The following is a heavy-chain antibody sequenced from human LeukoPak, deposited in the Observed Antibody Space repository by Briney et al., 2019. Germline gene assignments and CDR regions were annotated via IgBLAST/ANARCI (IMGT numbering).Heavy chain of an antibody. Sequence: ASVKVSCKASGYTFTGYYMHWVRQAPGQGLEWMGWINPNSGGTNYAQKFQGRVTMTRDTSISTAYMELSRLRSDDTAVYYCARENAPHYDYDSSGLPDAFDIWGQGTMVTVSS. V-gene: IGHV1-2*02. J-gene: IGHJ3*02. CDR3: ARENAPHYDYDSSGLPDAFDI. D-gene: IGHD3-22*01. CDR2: INPNSGGT. CDR1: GYTFTGYY.